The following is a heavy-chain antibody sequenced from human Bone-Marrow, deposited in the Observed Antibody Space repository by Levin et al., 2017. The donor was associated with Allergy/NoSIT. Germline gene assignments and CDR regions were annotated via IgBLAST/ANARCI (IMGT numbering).Heavy chain of an antibody. CDR1: GFIFSDYY. J-gene: IGHJ5*02. V-gene: IGHV3-11*01. CDR3: VRYVSTTRPTGASWFDT. CDR2: ISKSGHPT. Sequence: NPGGSLRLSCAASGFIFSDYYMSWIRQAPGKGLEYVSYISKSGHPTFYADSVKGRFTISRDNARNSLSLQLDSLRVEDTAVYYCVRYVSTTRPTGASWFDTWGQGTLVVVSS. D-gene: IGHD1-1*01.